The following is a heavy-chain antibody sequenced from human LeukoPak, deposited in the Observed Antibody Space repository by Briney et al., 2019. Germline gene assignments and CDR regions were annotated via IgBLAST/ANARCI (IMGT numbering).Heavy chain of an antibody. CDR3: ARDKGYSSGIVAD. CDR1: GFTVSSNY. V-gene: IGHV3-53*01. CDR2: IYSGGGT. J-gene: IGHJ4*02. D-gene: IGHD3-10*01. Sequence: GGSLRLSCAASGFTVSSNYMSWVRQAPGKGLEWVSVIYSGGGTYYADSVKGRFTISRDSSNNTLYLQMTSPKADHTALHYSARDKGYSSGIVADWGQGALVSVSS.